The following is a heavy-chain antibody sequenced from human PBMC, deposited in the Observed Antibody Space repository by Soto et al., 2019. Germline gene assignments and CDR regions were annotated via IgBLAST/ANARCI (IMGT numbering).Heavy chain of an antibody. J-gene: IGHJ4*02. Sequence: QEEVVESGGGLVKPGGSLRLSCAASGFIFSASYMTWIRQAPGQVVEWVSYINGNSHDIKYADSVKGRFTISRDNAKNSVYLQMNNRRVEGTAVYYCTTDRRQPEFRGQGTLVTVSS. V-gene: IGHV3-11*05. CDR3: TTDRRQPEF. CDR2: INGNSHDI. CDR1: GFIFSASY. D-gene: IGHD3-10*01.